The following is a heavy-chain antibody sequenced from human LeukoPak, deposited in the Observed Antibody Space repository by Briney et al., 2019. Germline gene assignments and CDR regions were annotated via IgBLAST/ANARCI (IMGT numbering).Heavy chain of an antibody. J-gene: IGHJ6*03. CDR2: IIPIFGTA. CDR3: ARECSVLAAAGRRGSGDYYYYMDV. Sequence: SVKVSCKASGGTFSSYAISWVRQAPGQGLEWMGGIIPIFGTANYAQKFQGRVTITADESTSTAYMELSSLRSEDTAVYYCARECSVLAAAGRRGSGDYYYYMDVWGKGTTVTVSS. CDR1: GGTFSSYA. V-gene: IGHV1-69*01. D-gene: IGHD6-13*01.